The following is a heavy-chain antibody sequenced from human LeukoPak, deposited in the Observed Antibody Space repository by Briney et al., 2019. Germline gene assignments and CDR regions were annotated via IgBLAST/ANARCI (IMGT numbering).Heavy chain of an antibody. V-gene: IGHV3-7*01. CDR1: GVTFSSSW. Sequence: PGGSLRLSCAASGVTFSSSWMSWVRQAPGKGPEWVANIRQDGSQKYYVDSVKGRFTISRDNAKNSMHLQMNSLRAEDTAVYYCAREARISIFGVVFDPWGQGTLVTVSS. CDR2: IRQDGSQK. D-gene: IGHD3-3*01. CDR3: AREARISIFGVVFDP. J-gene: IGHJ5*02.